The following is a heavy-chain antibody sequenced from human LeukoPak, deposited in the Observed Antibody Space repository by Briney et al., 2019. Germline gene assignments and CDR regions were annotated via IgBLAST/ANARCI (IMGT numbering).Heavy chain of an antibody. Sequence: PGGSLRLSCAASGFTFSDYSMNWVRQAPGKGLEWISYVGISSGNTKYADSVKGRFTISGDSAKNSVYLQMNSLRVEDTAVYYCARDFRYAFDNWDQGTPVTVSS. CDR3: ARDFRYAFDN. CDR2: VGISSGNT. V-gene: IGHV3-48*04. CDR1: GFTFSDYS. J-gene: IGHJ4*02. D-gene: IGHD5-12*01.